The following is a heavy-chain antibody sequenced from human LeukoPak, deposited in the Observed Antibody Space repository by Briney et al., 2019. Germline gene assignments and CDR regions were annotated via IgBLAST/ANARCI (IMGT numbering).Heavy chain of an antibody. Sequence: GGSLRLSCAASGFTFSSYSMNWVRQAPGKGLEWVSSISSSSSYIYYADSVKGRFTISRDNAKNSLYLQMNSLRAEDTAVYYCARAGTYYYDSSGYIDAFDIWGQGTMVTVSS. V-gene: IGHV3-21*01. D-gene: IGHD3-22*01. CDR2: ISSSSSYI. J-gene: IGHJ3*02. CDR1: GFTFSSYS. CDR3: ARAGTYYYDSSGYIDAFDI.